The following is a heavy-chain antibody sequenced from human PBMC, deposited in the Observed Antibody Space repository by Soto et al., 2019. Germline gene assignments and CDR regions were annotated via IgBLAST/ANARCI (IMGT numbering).Heavy chain of an antibody. V-gene: IGHV3-30*18. Sequence: GGSLRLSCAASGFTFSSYGMHWVRQAPGKGLEWVAVISYDGSNKYYADSVKGRFTISRDNSKNTLYLQMNSLRAEDTAVYYCAKDGRDSQLPHDYWGQGTLVTVS. CDR3: AKDGRDSQLPHDY. CDR2: ISYDGSNK. CDR1: GFTFSSYG. J-gene: IGHJ4*02. D-gene: IGHD2-2*01.